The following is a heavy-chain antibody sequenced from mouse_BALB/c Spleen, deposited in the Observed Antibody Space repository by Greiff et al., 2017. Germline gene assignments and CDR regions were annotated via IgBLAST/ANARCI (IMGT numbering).Heavy chain of an antibody. J-gene: IGHJ4*01. Sequence: EVKLVESGGDLVKPGGSLKLSCAASGFTFSSYGMSWVRQTPDKRLEWVATISSGGSYTYYPDSVKGRFTISRDNAKNTLYLQMSSLKSEDTAMYYCARHDSYEGAMDYWGQGTSVTVSS. CDR2: ISSGGSYT. CDR3: ARHDSYEGAMDY. D-gene: IGHD2-12*01. CDR1: GFTFSSYG. V-gene: IGHV5-6*02.